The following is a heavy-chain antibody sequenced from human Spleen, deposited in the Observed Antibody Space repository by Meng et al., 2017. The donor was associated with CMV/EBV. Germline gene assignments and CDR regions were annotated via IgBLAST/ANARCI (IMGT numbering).Heavy chain of an antibody. CDR3: AKQFHSGSSPGFDY. J-gene: IGHJ4*02. Sequence: GESLKISCAASGFTFSNYAMNWVRQAPGKGLEWVSVIYSGGSSTNYADSVKGRFTISRDNSKNTLYLQMNSLRAEDTAVYYCAKQFHSGSSPGFDYWGQGTLVTVSS. V-gene: IGHV3-23*03. CDR2: IYSGGSST. CDR1: GFTFSNYA. D-gene: IGHD1-26*01.